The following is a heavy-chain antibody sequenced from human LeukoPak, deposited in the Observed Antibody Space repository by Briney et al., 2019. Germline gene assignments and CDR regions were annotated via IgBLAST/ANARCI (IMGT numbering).Heavy chain of an antibody. CDR3: ARVAGSSSSFYYYYYYMDV. D-gene: IGHD6-6*01. V-gene: IGHV4-39*07. J-gene: IGHJ6*03. CDR1: GGSISSSSYY. CDR2: IYYSGST. Sequence: SETLSLTCTVSGGSISSSSYYWGWIRRPPGKGLEWIGSIYYSGSTYYNPSLKSRVTISVDTSKNQFSLKLSSVTAADTAVYYCARVAGSSSSFYYYYYYMDVWGKGTTVTVSS.